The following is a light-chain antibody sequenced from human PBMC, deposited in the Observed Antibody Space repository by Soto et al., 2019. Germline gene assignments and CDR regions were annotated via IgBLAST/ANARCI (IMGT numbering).Light chain of an antibody. CDR1: HSIFYISNNKKF. CDR2: GQX. CDR3: QQYYRAPPCT. Sequence: DIVMTQSPDYLAVFLGERASXNCKSGHSIFYISNNKKFLXXXQQQXXXXTKMXXXGQXTRESGIPERFSGSGSGKDSTLTISSLQAEDLAVYYCQQYYRAPPCTFGQGTKVDIK. V-gene: IGKV4-1*01. J-gene: IGKJ1*01.